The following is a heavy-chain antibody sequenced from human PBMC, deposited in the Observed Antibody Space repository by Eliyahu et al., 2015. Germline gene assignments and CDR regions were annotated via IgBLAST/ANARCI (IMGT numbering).Heavy chain of an antibody. J-gene: IGHJ3*01. Sequence: EVQLVESGGGLVQPGGSLRLSCVASGFTFNKYWMHWVRXTPGRGLVWVSRLNRDGTNIAYADSVKGRFTISRDNAENTVYLQMNSLRVDDTAVYYCARALTYDISVAKGALDLWGQGTMVTVSP. V-gene: IGHV3-74*03. CDR2: LNRDGTNI. D-gene: IGHD3-9*01. CDR3: ARALTYDISVAKGALDL. CDR1: GFTFNKYW.